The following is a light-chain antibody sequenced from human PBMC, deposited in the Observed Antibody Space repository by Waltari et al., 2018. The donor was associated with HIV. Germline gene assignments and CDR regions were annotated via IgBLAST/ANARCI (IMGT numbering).Light chain of an antibody. V-gene: IGLV3-21*02. J-gene: IGLJ1*01. CDR1: NIGSKS. CDR3: QVWDTSSDHYV. Sequence: SYVLTQPPSVSVAPGQTARITCGGNNIGSKSVHWYQGKPGQAPVLVVYDDRDRPSGIPERFSGSNSGNPATLTISRVEAGDEADYYCQVWDTSSDHYVFGAGTKVTVL. CDR2: DDR.